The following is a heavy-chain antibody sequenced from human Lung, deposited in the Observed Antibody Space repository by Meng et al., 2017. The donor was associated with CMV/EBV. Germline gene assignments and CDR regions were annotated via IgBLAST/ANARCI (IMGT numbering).Heavy chain of an antibody. CDR2: INPNSGDT. D-gene: IGHD3-22*01. CDR1: TNTFNVYC. J-gene: IGHJ5*02. CDR3: ARKGRRSGYDNWFDP. Sequence: STNTFNVYCMHWVRQAPGQGLEWMGWINPNSGDTNYAQKFQGRVIMTRDTSISTAYMELSRLTSDDTAVYYCARKGRRSGYDNWFDPWGQGTLVTVSS. V-gene: IGHV1-2*02.